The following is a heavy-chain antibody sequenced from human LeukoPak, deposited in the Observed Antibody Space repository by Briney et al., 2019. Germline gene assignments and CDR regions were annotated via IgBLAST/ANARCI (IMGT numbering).Heavy chain of an antibody. J-gene: IGHJ6*02. CDR1: GFTFSSYS. V-gene: IGHV3-21*01. D-gene: IGHD6-19*01. CDR3: ARDYGDSSGWYKDYYGMDV. Sequence: GGSLRLSCAASGFTFSSYSMNWVRQAPGKGLEWVSSISSSSSYIYYADSVKGRFTISRDNAKNSLYLQMNSLRAEDTAVYYCARDYGDSSGWYKDYYGMDVWGQGTTVTVSS. CDR2: ISSSSSYI.